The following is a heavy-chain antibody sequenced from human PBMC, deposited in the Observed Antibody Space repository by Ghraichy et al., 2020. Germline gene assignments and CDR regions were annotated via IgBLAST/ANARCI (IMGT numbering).Heavy chain of an antibody. CDR1: GASISSYY. J-gene: IGHJ4*02. CDR3: ARHRGGGGKDYFDN. Sequence: ETLSLTCTVSGASISSYYWSWIRQPPGKGLEWIGYIYYTGDTNSNPSLKSRVTISVDTSKTQFSLKLSSVTAADLAVYYCARHRGGGGKDYFDNWGQGTLVTVSS. CDR2: IYYTGDT. V-gene: IGHV4-59*08. D-gene: IGHD4-23*01.